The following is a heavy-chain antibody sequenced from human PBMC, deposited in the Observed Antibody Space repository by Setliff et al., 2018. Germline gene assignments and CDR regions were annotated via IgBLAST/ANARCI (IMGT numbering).Heavy chain of an antibody. CDR3: ASRYCSCTNCWNWFDP. D-gene: IGHD2-2*01. J-gene: IGHJ5*02. V-gene: IGHV4-39*02. CDR2: FYYSGSI. CDR1: GGSFSSSCYY. Sequence: PSETLSLTCTVSGGSFSSSCYYWGWSRQPQGKGLELIGSFYYSGSIYYNPSLKRRVTISVDTSKNHFSLNLSSATAADTSVYYCASRYCSCTNCWNWFDPWGQGTLVTVSS.